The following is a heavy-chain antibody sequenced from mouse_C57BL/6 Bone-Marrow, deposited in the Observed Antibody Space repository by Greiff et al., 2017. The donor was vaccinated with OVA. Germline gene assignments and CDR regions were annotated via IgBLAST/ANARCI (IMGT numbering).Heavy chain of an antibody. CDR3: ARSPVYYGSSPFDY. CDR2: INPNSGST. V-gene: IGHV1-64*01. J-gene: IGHJ2*01. CDR1: GYTFTSYW. Sequence: QVQLQQPGAELVKPGASVKLSCKASGYTFTSYWMHWVKQRPGQGLEWIGMINPNSGSTNYNEKFKSKATLTVDKSSSTAYMQLSSLTSEDSAVYYGARSPVYYGSSPFDYWGQGTTLTVSS. D-gene: IGHD1-1*01.